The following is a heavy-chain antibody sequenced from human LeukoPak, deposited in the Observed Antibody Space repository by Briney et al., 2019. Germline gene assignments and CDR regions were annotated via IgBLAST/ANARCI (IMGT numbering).Heavy chain of an antibody. CDR2: ISGSGGST. CDR3: AKGGAIVVVVAATDFDY. J-gene: IGHJ4*02. V-gene: IGHV3-23*01. D-gene: IGHD2-15*01. CDR1: GFTFSSYG. Sequence: GGSLRLSCAASGFTFSSYGMSWVRQAPGKGLEWVSAISGSGGSTYYADSVKGRFTISRDNSKNTLYLQMNSLRAEDTAVYYCAKGGAIVVVVAATDFDYWGQGTLVTVSS.